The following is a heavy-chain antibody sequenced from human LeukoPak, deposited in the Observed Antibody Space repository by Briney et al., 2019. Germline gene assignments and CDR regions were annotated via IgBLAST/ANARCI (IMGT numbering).Heavy chain of an antibody. Sequence: GGSLRLSCAASGFTFSSYWMNWVRQAPGKGLVWVSRIASDGSSTTYADSVKGRFSISRDNAKNTLYLQMNSLRAEDTAVYYCARAGGLRIAVAPIDCWGQGTLVTVSS. CDR1: GFTFSSYW. CDR3: ARAGGLRIAVAPIDC. J-gene: IGHJ4*02. D-gene: IGHD6-19*01. CDR2: IASDGSST. V-gene: IGHV3-74*01.